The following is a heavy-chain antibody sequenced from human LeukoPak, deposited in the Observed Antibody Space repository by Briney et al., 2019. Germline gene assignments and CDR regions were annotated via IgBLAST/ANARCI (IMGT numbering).Heavy chain of an antibody. J-gene: IGHJ1*01. V-gene: IGHV3-30*04. D-gene: IGHD3-22*01. CDR1: GFTFSSYA. Sequence: PGGSLRLSCAASGFTFSSYAMHWVRQAPGKGLEWVAVISYDGSNKYYADSVKGRFTISRDNSKNTLYLQMNSLRAEDTAVYYCAREADYYDSSGYYSYFQHWGQGTLVTVSS. CDR2: ISYDGSNK. CDR3: AREADYYDSSGYYSYFQH.